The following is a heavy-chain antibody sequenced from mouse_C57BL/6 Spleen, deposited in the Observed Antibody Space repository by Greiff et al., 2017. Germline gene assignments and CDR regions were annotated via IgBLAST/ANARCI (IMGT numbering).Heavy chain of an antibody. J-gene: IGHJ1*03. Sequence: QVQLQQSGAELARPGASVKLSCKASGYTFTSYGISWVKQRTGQGLEWIGEIYPRSGNTYYYEKFKGKATLTADKSSSTAYMELRSLTSEDSAVYFCAIYYGSSVWYFDVWGTGTTVTVSS. D-gene: IGHD1-1*01. CDR3: AIYYGSSVWYFDV. CDR2: IYPRSGNT. V-gene: IGHV1-81*01. CDR1: GYTFTSYG.